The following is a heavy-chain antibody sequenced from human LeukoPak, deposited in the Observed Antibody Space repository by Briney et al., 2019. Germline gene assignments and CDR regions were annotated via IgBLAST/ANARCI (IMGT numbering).Heavy chain of an antibody. CDR3: TRVFGGYDVSDS. CDR1: GFTFSSFW. D-gene: IGHD3-3*01. J-gene: IGHJ4*02. V-gene: IGHV3-7*03. CDR2: IKKDGSQK. Sequence: GGSLTLSCAASGFTFSSFWMSWVRQPPGRGLEWVANIKKDGSQKYYVDSVEGRFTITRDNAKNSLYLQMDSRRLDDTAVYYCTRVFGGYDVSDSWGQGTRVTVSS.